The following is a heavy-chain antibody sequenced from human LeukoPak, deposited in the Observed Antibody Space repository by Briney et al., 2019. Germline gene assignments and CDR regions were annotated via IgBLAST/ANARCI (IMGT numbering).Heavy chain of an antibody. J-gene: IGHJ4*02. CDR3: ARGAPYYYDSSGYSDY. D-gene: IGHD3-22*01. CDR2: ISAYNGNT. V-gene: IGHV1-18*01. Sequence: ASVKVSCKASGYTFTSYGISWVRQAPGQGLEWMGWISAYNGNTNYAQKLQGRVTMTTDTSTSTAYMELRSLRSDDTAVYYCARGAPYYYDSSGYSDYWGQGTPVTVSS. CDR1: GYTFTSYG.